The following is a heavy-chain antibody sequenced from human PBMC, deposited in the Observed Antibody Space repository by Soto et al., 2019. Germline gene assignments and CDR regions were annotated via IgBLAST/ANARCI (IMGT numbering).Heavy chain of an antibody. Sequence: SETLSLTCTVSGDSISSSYWNWIRQAPGKGLEWIGYIDDTGSTNYNPSIKSRVTLSVDPSNNQYSLKMSSVTAADTAVYYCVRGVLEWLLRDSYYYYMDVWGKGTTVTVSS. V-gene: IGHV4-59*01. CDR3: VRGVLEWLLRDSYYYYMDV. J-gene: IGHJ6*03. CDR2: IDDTGST. D-gene: IGHD3-3*01. CDR1: GDSISSSY.